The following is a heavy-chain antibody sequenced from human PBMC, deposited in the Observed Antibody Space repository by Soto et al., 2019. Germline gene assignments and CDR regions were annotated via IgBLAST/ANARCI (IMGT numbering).Heavy chain of an antibody. D-gene: IGHD3-9*01. V-gene: IGHV3-23*01. J-gene: IGHJ5*02. CDR3: AKDEEDYDILTGYYHWFDP. CDR2: ISGSGGST. CDR1: GFTFSSYA. Sequence: GGSLRLSCAASGFTFSSYAMSWVRQAPGKGLEWVSAISGSGGSTYYADSVKGRFTISRDNSKNTRYLQMNSLRAEDTAVYYCAKDEEDYDILTGYYHWFDPWGQGTLVTVSS.